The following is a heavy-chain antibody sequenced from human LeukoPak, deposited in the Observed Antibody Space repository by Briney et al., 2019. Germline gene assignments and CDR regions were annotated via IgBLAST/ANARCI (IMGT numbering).Heavy chain of an antibody. Sequence: ASVTVSFTSSGYTFTNYSISWVRQAPGQGLEWMGWISVYNGNTDYAQKLQGRVTMTTDTSTSTAYMELRSLRSDDTAVYYCARAQGDSNGWQPYYFDYWGQGTLVTVSS. V-gene: IGHV1-18*01. CDR1: GYTFTNYS. D-gene: IGHD6-19*01. CDR3: ARAQGDSNGWQPYYFDY. J-gene: IGHJ4*02. CDR2: ISVYNGNT.